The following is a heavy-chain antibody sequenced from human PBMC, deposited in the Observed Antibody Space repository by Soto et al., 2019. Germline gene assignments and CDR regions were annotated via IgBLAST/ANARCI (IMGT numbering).Heavy chain of an antibody. CDR2: ISAYNGNT. CDR1: GYTFTSYG. Sequence: QVQLVQSGAEVKKPGASVKVSCKASGYTFTSYGISWVRQAPGQGLEWMVWISAYNGNTNYAQKLQGRVTMTTDTSTSTAYMELRSLRSDDTAVYYCASRPLLSYKHYSGWYNYWGQGTLVTVSS. D-gene: IGHD6-19*01. J-gene: IGHJ4*02. V-gene: IGHV1-18*01. CDR3: ASRPLLSYKHYSGWYNY.